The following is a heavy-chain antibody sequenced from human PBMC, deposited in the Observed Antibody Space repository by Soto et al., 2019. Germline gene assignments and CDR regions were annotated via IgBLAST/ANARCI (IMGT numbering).Heavy chain of an antibody. CDR1: GFTFSSYG. J-gene: IGHJ6*02. V-gene: IGHV3-30*18. D-gene: IGHD4-17*01. CDR3: AKDLPDYGDYYYYGMDV. CDR2: ISYDGSNK. Sequence: GGSPRLSCAASGFTFSSYGMHWFRQAPGKGLEWVAVISYDGSNKYYADSVKGRFTISRDNSKNTLYLQMNSLRAEDTAVYYCAKDLPDYGDYYYYGMDVWGQRTTVTVSS.